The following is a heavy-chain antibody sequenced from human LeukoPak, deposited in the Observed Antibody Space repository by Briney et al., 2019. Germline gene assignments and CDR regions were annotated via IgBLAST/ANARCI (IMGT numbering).Heavy chain of an antibody. CDR3: ARRPPALGAFDI. CDR1: GGSISGGTYY. J-gene: IGHJ3*02. Sequence: SETLSLTCSVSGGSISGGTYYWGWIRQSPGKGLEWIGSIYNSGSTYYNPSLKSRVTISADTSKNQFSLQLSSVTAADTAIYYCARRPPALGAFDIWGHGTMVTVSS. V-gene: IGHV4-39*01. CDR2: IYNSGST.